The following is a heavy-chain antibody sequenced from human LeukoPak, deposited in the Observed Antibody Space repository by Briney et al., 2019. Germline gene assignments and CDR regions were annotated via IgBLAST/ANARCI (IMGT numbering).Heavy chain of an antibody. CDR3: AKSYDSSGYYYY. CDR1: GFTFSSYA. V-gene: IGHV3-23*01. D-gene: IGHD3-22*01. CDR2: ISGSGGST. J-gene: IGHJ4*02. Sequence: GGSLRLSCAASGFTFSSYAMSWVRQAPGKGLEWVSAISGSGGSTYYADSVKGRFTISRDNSKDTLYLQMNSLRAEDTAVYYCAKSYDSSGYYYYWGQGTLVTVSS.